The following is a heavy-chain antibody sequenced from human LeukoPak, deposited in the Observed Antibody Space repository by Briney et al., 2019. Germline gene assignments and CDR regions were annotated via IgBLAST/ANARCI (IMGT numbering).Heavy chain of an antibody. CDR2: IDHSGST. V-gene: IGHV4-59*08. CDR3: AGHRGYCCGVNCYSWFDP. Sequence: KLRETLSLTCTVSGGSTTSNYWSWIRQPPGKGLEWIGFIDHSGSTNYNPSLKSLVTMSVDTSENQVSLKLSLVTAADTAVYYCAGHRGYCCGVNCYSWFDPWGQGTLVTVSS. J-gene: IGHJ5*02. CDR1: GGSTTSNY. D-gene: IGHD2-15*01.